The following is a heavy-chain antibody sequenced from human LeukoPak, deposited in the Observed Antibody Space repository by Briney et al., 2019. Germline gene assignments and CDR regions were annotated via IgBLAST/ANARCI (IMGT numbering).Heavy chain of an antibody. CDR2: ISGSGGST. CDR1: GFTFGSYA. J-gene: IGHJ4*02. V-gene: IGHV3-23*01. Sequence: PGGSLRLSCAASGFTFGSYAMSWVRQAPGKGLEWVSAISGSGGSTYYADSVKGRFTISRDNSKNTLYLQMNSLRAEDTAVYYCAKDRITMVRGVIIHTFDYWGQGTLVTVSS. D-gene: IGHD3-10*01. CDR3: AKDRITMVRGVIIHTFDY.